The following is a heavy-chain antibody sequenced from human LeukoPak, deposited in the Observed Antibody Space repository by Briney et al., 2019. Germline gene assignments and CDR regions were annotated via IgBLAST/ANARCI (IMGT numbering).Heavy chain of an antibody. CDR3: ARGGIGREYCSSTTCYDNSFGD. CDR2: MNPNSGNT. Sequence: ASVKVSCKTSGYTFTSHDINWVRQATGQGLEWMGWMNPNSGNTGYAQKLQGRVTTTRNTSISTAYMELSSLRSEDTAVYYCARGGIGREYCSSTTCYDNSFGDWGQGTLVTVSS. V-gene: IGHV1-8*01. CDR1: GYTFTSHD. D-gene: IGHD2-2*01. J-gene: IGHJ4*02.